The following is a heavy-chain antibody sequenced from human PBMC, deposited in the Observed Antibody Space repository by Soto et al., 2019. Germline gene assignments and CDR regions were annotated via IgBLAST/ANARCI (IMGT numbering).Heavy chain of an antibody. D-gene: IGHD4-17*01. J-gene: IGHJ3*02. CDR3: ASMTTVTPDAFDI. CDR1: GGTFSSYT. V-gene: IGHV1-69*10. CDR2: IIPILGIA. Sequence: SVKVSCKASGGTFSSYTISWVRQAPGQGLEWMGGIIPILGIANYAQKFQGRVTITADKSTSTAYMELSSLRSEDTAVYYCASMTTVTPDAFDIWGQGTMVTVSS.